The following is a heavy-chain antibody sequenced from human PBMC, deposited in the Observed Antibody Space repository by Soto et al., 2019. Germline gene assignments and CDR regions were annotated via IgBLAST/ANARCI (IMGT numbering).Heavy chain of an antibody. CDR1: GYTFTSYG. CDR2: ISAYNGNT. J-gene: IGHJ6*02. V-gene: IGHV1-18*04. D-gene: IGHD6-13*01. CDR3: ARYVAAAGLYGMDV. Sequence: QVRLVQSGAEVKKPGASVKVSCKASGYTFTSYGISWVRQAPGQGLEWMGWISAYNGNTNYAQKLKGRVTMTTDTSTGTAYMELRSVRSDDTAVYYCARYVAAAGLYGMDVWGQGTTVTVSS.